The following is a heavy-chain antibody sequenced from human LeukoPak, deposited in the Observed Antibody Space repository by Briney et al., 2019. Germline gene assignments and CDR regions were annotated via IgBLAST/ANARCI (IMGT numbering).Heavy chain of an antibody. V-gene: IGHV3-15*01. CDR3: TTDSAAY. J-gene: IGHJ4*02. CDR2: VKRKIDGETT. CDR1: EFTFSNAW. Sequence: PGGSLRLSCAASEFTFSNAWMTWVRQAPGKGLEWVGRVKRKIDGETTDYAAAVKGRFAISRDDSKNTVYLQMNSLKTEDTALYYCTTDSAAYWGQGTLVTVSS.